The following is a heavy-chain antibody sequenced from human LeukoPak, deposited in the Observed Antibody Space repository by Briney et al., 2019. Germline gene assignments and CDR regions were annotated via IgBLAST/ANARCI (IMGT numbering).Heavy chain of an antibody. V-gene: IGHV1-24*01. CDR1: VYTLTELL. J-gene: IGHJ3*02. CDR3: ETRGSLDNTTDI. CDR2: FDPEDGET. Sequence: ASVKDSCLFSVYTLTELLMHCVRQAPGKGVEWMGGFDPEDGETIYAQKFQGRVTMTEDTSTDTTYKGLSSLRSAGTAMYCRETRGSLDNTTDIWGQGTMVTVSS. D-gene: IGHD3-22*01.